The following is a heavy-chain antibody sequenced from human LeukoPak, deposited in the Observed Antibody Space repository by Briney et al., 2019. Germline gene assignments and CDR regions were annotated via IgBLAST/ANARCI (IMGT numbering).Heavy chain of an antibody. CDR1: GFTFSNYA. CDR2: IDGRDDTT. D-gene: IGHD3-9*01. Sequence: GGSLRLSCAASGFTFSNYAMSWVRQAPGKGLQWVSAIDGRDDTTYYADSVEGRFTISRDNSKNTLYLQMNSLRGEDTAVYYCAKVGQHYYDLLTGQEADYWGQGTLVTVSS. CDR3: AKVGQHYYDLLTGQEADY. V-gene: IGHV3-23*01. J-gene: IGHJ4*02.